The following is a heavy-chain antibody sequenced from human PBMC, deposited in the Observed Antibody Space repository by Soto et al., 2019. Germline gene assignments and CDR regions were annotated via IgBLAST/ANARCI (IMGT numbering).Heavy chain of an antibody. D-gene: IGHD6-19*01. J-gene: IGHJ6*02. CDR2: MNPNSGAA. Sequence: ASVKVSCKASGYTFTDYYIIWVRQAPGQGLEWMGWMNPNSGAANYAQNLQGRVSMTRDNSKNTLYLQMNSLRAEDTAVYYCAKDLAFGIAVAGGYYYGMAVWGQGTTVTVSS. V-gene: IGHV1-2*02. CDR3: AKDLAFGIAVAGGYYYGMAV. CDR1: GYTFTDYY.